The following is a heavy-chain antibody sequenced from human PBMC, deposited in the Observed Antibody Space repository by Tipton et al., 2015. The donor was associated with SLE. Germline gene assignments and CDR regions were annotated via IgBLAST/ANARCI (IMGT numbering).Heavy chain of an antibody. V-gene: IGHV4-59*01. CDR3: AREVVGADDAFDI. J-gene: IGHJ3*02. CDR2: IYYSGST. CDR1: GGSISSYY. Sequence: TLSLTCTVSGGSISSYYWSWIRQPPGKGLEWIGYIYYSGSTNYNPSLKSRVTISVDTSKNQFSLKLSSVTAADTAVYYCAREVVGADDAFDIWDQG. D-gene: IGHD1-26*01.